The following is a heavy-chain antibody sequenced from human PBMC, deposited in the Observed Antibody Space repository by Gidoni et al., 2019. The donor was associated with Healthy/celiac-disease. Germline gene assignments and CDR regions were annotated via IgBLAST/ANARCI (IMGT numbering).Heavy chain of an antibody. J-gene: IGHJ4*02. D-gene: IGHD5-18*01. CDR3: ARHGYSYGSFDFDY. V-gene: IGHV5-51*01. CDR1: GYSFTSYW. CDR2: IYPGYADT. Sequence: EVQLVQSGAAVTKPGESLNISCKGSGYSFTSYWIGWVRQMPGKVLEWMGIIYPGYADTRYSPAFKGQVTISADKSIRTADLQWSSLKASDTAMYYCARHGYSYGSFDFDYWGQGTLVTVSS.